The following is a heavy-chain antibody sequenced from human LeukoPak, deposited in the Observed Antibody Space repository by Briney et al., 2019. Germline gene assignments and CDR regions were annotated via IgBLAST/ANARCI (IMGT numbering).Heavy chain of an antibody. CDR1: GYSFTSYW. V-gene: IGHV5-51*01. J-gene: IGHJ4*02. CDR3: ARAPDEYSYGNRTGFDY. D-gene: IGHD5-18*01. CDR2: IYPGDSDT. Sequence: GESLKISCKGSGYSFTSYWIGWVRQMPGKGLEWMGIIYPGDSDTRYSPSFQGQVTISADKSISTAYLQWSSLKASDTAMYYCARAPDEYSYGNRTGFDYWGQGTLVTVSS.